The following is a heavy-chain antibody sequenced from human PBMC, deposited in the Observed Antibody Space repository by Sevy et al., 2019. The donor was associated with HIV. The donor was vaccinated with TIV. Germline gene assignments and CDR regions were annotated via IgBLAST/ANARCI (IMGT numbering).Heavy chain of an antibody. D-gene: IGHD2-21*01. CDR3: ARSRAYPRDSDDGFAN. Sequence: SETLSLTCLVSDASITTNYWSWIRQAPVKGLEWIGYFFHSGTTNYNRSLKSRVTISGDTSKNEFSLRLTSVTAADTAVYYCARSRAYPRDSDDGFANWGQGTMVTVSS. CDR2: FFHSGTT. J-gene: IGHJ3*02. CDR1: DASITTNY. V-gene: IGHV4-59*01.